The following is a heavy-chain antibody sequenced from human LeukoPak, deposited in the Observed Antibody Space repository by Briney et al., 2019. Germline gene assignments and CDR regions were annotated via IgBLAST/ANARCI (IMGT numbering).Heavy chain of an antibody. J-gene: IGHJ4*02. CDR1: GGSFSDSY. CDR3: AHILIELGELSSPLDY. V-gene: IGHV4-34*01. D-gene: IGHD3-16*02. Sequence: SETLSLTCAVYGGSFSDSYWSWIRQPPGKGLEWIGEINHGGSTKFNPSLKSRVTISLDTSRNQFSLKVNSVTAADTAVYYCAHILIELGELSSPLDYWGQGTLVTVSS. CDR2: INHGGST.